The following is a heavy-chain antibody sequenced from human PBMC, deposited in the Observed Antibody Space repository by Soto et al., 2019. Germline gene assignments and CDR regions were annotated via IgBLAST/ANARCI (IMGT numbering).Heavy chain of an antibody. CDR2: IIPILGIA. D-gene: IGHD3-10*01. CDR3: ARESGFGVLGPIQH. CDR1: GGTFSSYT. J-gene: IGHJ1*01. V-gene: IGHV1-69*04. Sequence: SVKVSCKASGGTFSSYTISWVRQAPGQGLEWMGRIIPILGIANYAQKFQGRVTITADKSTSTAYMELSSLRSEDTAGYYCARESGFGVLGPIQHWGQGPLVTVSS.